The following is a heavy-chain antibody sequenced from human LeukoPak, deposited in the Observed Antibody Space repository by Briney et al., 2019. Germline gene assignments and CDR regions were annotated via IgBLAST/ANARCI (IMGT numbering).Heavy chain of an antibody. D-gene: IGHD3-3*01. J-gene: IGHJ5*02. Sequence: SETLFLTCTVSGGSMSSGDYYWSWIRRPPGKGLEWIAYICYSGSTYYNPSLKSRVTISVDTSKNQFSLRLSSVTAADTAVYYCARGAPAITIFGVAPRINWFDPWGQGTLVTVSS. CDR1: GGSMSSGDYY. CDR3: ARGAPAITIFGVAPRINWFDP. CDR2: ICYSGST. V-gene: IGHV4-30-4*08.